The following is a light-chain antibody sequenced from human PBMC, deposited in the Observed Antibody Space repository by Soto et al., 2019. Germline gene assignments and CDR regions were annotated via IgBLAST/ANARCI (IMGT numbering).Light chain of an antibody. Sequence: SYELTQPPSVSVAPGKTARITCGGNNIGSKSVHWYQQKPGQAPVLVIYYDSDRPSGIPERFSGSNSGNTATLTISRVEAGDEAAYYCQVWDSSSDHRRVFGGGTNLTVL. V-gene: IGLV3-21*04. J-gene: IGLJ2*01. CDR2: YDS. CDR1: NIGSKS. CDR3: QVWDSSSDHRRV.